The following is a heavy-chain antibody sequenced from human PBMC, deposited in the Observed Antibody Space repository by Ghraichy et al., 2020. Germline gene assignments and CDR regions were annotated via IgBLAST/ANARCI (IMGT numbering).Heavy chain of an antibody. J-gene: IGHJ4*02. CDR1: GYTFTTYS. CDR2: INAGNGNT. Sequence: ASVKVSCKASGYTFTTYSIHWLRQAPGQRLEWMGWINAGNGNTKYSQKFQGRVTITRDTSASTAYMELSSLRSEDTALYYCAREYSGSNYDCFDYWGQGTLVTVSS. D-gene: IGHD1-26*01. CDR3: AREYSGSNYDCFDY. V-gene: IGHV1-3*01.